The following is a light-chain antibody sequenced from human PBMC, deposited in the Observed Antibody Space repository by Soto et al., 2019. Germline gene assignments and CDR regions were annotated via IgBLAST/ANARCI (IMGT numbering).Light chain of an antibody. J-gene: IGLJ1*01. V-gene: IGLV2-8*01. CDR2: EVS. CDR1: SSDVGAYNY. CDR3: SSYTGGNPSYV. Sequence: QSVLTQPPSASGSPGQSVTISCTGTSSDVGAYNYVSWYQQHPGKAPKLMIYEVSKRPSGVPDRFSGSKSVNTASLTVSGLQAEDEADYYCSSYTGGNPSYVFGTGTKVTVL.